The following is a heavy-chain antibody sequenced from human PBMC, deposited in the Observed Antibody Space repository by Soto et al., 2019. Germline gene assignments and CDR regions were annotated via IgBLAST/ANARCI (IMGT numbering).Heavy chain of an antibody. CDR3: AKDNTWIQLWFRGTDWHYFDY. V-gene: IGHV3-23*01. CDR1: GFTFISYA. J-gene: IGHJ4*02. D-gene: IGHD5-18*01. CDR2: ISGSGGST. Sequence: PGGSLRLSCAASGFTFISYAMSWVRQAPGKGLECVSAISGSGGSTYYADSVKGRFTISRDNSKNTRYLQMNSLRAEDTAVYYCAKDNTWIQLWFRGTDWHYFDYWGQGTLVTVSS.